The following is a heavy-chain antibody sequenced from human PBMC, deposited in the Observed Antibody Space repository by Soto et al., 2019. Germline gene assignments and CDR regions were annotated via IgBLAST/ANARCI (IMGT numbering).Heavy chain of an antibody. CDR3: AGAGGIVVVPAPYYYYGMDV. Sequence: VKVSCKASGYTFTSYYMHWVRRAPGQGLEWMGIINPSGGSTSYAQKFQGRVTMTRDTSTSTVYMELSSLRSEDTAVYYCAGAGGIVVVPAPYYYYGMDVWGQGTTVTVS. V-gene: IGHV1-46*01. CDR2: INPSGGST. J-gene: IGHJ6*02. D-gene: IGHD2-2*01. CDR1: GYTFTSYY.